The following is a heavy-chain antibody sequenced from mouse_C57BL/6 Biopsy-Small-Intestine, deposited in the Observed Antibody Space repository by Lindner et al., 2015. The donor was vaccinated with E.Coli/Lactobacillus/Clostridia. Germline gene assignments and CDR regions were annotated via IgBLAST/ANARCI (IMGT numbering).Heavy chain of an antibody. CDR2: IDPSDSYT. CDR1: GYTFTNYW. Sequence: VQLQESGAELVMPGASVKLSCKASGYTFTNYWMHWVKQRPGQGLEWIGEIDPSDSYTNYNQNFKGKSTLTVDKSSSTAYMQLSSLTSEDSAVYYCAIGGYFDYWGQGTTLTVSS. V-gene: IGHV1-69*01. D-gene: IGHD3-1*01. CDR3: AIGGYFDY. J-gene: IGHJ2*01.